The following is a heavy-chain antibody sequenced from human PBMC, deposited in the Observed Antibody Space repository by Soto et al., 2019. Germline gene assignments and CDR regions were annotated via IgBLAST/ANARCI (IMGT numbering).Heavy chain of an antibody. CDR2: IIPIFGTA. V-gene: IGHV1-69*13. CDR3: ARRDYYGSGSYSQIYYYYGMDV. D-gene: IGHD3-10*01. J-gene: IGHJ6*02. Sequence: SVKVSCKASGGTFSSYAISWVRQAPGQGLEWMGGIIPIFGTANYAQKFQGRVTITADESTSTAYMELSSLRSEDTAVYYCARRDYYGSGSYSQIYYYYGMDVWGQGTTVTVSS. CDR1: GGTFSSYA.